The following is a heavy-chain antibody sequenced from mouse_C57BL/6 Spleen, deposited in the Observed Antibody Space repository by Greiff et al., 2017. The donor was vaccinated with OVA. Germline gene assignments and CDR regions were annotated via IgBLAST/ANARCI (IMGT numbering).Heavy chain of an antibody. Sequence: EVQLQQSGAELVRPGASVKLSCTASGFNITDDYMHWVKQRPEQGLEWIGWIDPENGDTQYASKFQGKATITADTSSNTAYLQLSSLTSEDTAVYYCTTSYYGNYEAYWGQGTLVTVSA. J-gene: IGHJ3*01. CDR2: IDPENGDT. D-gene: IGHD2-1*01. V-gene: IGHV14-4*01. CDR1: GFNITDDY. CDR3: TTSYYGNYEAY.